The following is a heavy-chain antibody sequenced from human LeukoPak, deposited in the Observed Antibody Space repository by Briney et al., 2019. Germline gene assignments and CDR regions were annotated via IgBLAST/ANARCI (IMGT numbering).Heavy chain of an antibody. CDR1: GGSFSGYY. CDR2: IYTSGST. D-gene: IGHD6-19*01. V-gene: IGHV4-59*10. CDR3: ARGAKNGWYGNYDY. Sequence: SETLSLTCAVYGGSFSGYYWSWIRQPAGKGLEWIGRIYTSGSTNYNPSLKSRVTISVDTSKNQYSLKLSSVTAADTAVYYCARGAKNGWYGNYDYWGQGTLVTVSS. J-gene: IGHJ4*01.